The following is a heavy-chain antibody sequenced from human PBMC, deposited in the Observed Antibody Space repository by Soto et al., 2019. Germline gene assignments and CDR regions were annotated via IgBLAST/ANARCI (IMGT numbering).Heavy chain of an antibody. V-gene: IGHV1-18*01. CDR1: GYTFTSYG. CDR3: ARTRLDCRGTSCYDY. Sequence: QVQLVQSGAEVKRPGASVKVSCKASGYTFTSYGVSWVRQAPGQGLEWMAWISGYNGNTNYEQKYQGRVTVTADTSTSTAYMDLRSLSSHGTAVYYCARTRLDCRGTSCYDYWGQGTLVTVSS. CDR2: ISGYNGNT. D-gene: IGHD2-2*01. J-gene: IGHJ4*02.